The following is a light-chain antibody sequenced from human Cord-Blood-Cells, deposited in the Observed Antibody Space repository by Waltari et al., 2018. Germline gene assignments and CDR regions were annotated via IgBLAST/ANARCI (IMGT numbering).Light chain of an antibody. CDR3: QQRSNWPLT. J-gene: IGKJ4*01. Sequence: VLTHSPATLSLSPGERATLSCRASQSVSSYLAWYQQKPGQAPRLLIYDASNRATGIPARFSGSGSGTDFTLTISSLEPEDFAVYYCQQRSNWPLTFGGGTKVEIK. CDR1: QSVSSY. V-gene: IGKV3-11*01. CDR2: DAS.